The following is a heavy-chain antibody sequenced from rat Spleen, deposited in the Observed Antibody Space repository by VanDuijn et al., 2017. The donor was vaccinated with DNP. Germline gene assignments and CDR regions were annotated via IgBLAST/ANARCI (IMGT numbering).Heavy chain of an antibody. CDR1: GFSLTSYN. Sequence: QVQLKESGPGLVQPSQTLSLTCTVAGFSLTSYNVHWVRQPPGKGLEWMGVIWKNGATRYNSALKSRLSFSKATSKSQVFLKMNSLQTEDTARYFCARNNYFDYWGQGVMVTVSS. V-gene: IGHV2-41*01. D-gene: IGHD1-10*01. CDR3: ARNNYFDY. CDR2: IWKNGAT. J-gene: IGHJ2*01.